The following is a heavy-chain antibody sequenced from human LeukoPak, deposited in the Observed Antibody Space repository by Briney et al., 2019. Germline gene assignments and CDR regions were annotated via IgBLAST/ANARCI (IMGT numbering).Heavy chain of an antibody. CDR3: ASGGIAAAAPADY. D-gene: IGHD6-13*01. V-gene: IGHV3-11*01. Sequence: GGSLRLSCAASGFTFSDYYMSWIRQAPGKGLEWLSYISFSGSTIYYADSVKGRFTISRDNAKNSLYLQMNSLRAEDTAVYYCASGGIAAAAPADYWGQGTLVTVSS. CDR1: GFTFSDYY. J-gene: IGHJ4*02. CDR2: ISFSGSTI.